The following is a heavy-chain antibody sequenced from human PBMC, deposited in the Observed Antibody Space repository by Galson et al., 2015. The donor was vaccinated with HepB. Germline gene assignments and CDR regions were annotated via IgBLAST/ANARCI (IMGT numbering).Heavy chain of an antibody. D-gene: IGHD1-26*01. CDR3: ARDVGAGYYYMDV. Sequence: SLRLSCAASGFTFSSFGMHWVRQAPGKGLEWVAVIWYDGSNKYYADSVKGRFTISRDNSKNTLYLQMNSLRAEDTAVYYCARDVGAGYYYMDVWGKGTTVTVSS. CDR1: GFTFSSFG. CDR2: IWYDGSNK. V-gene: IGHV3-33*01. J-gene: IGHJ6*03.